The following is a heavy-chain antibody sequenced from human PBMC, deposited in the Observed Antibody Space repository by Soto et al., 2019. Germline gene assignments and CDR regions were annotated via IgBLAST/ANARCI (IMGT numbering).Heavy chain of an antibody. CDR2: ISYEGSHT. D-gene: IGHD3-10*01. J-gene: IGHJ4*02. CDR3: AKDRGRYSGSGSYPDY. CDR1: GLTFNNYG. Sequence: QVQLVESGGGVVQPGRSLRLSCAASGLTFNNYGMHWVRQAPGKGLEWVAVISYEGSHTFYADSVKGRFTISRDNSKNTLYLQRNSLRPEDTAVYYCAKDRGRYSGSGSYPDYWGQGTLVTVSS. V-gene: IGHV3-30*18.